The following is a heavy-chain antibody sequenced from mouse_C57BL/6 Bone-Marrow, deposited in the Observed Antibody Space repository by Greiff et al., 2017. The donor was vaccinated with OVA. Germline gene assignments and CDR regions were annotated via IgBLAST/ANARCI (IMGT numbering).Heavy chain of an antibody. J-gene: IGHJ4*01. CDR1: GYTFTDHS. Sequence: QVQLQQSDAELVKPGASVKISCKASGYTFTDHSIHWMKQRPDQGLEWIGYIYPRDGSTKYNEKFKGKATLTADKSSSTAYMQLNSLTSEDSAVYYCASGYDSYYLDYWGQGTSVTVSS. D-gene: IGHD2-3*01. CDR3: ASGYDSYYLDY. CDR2: IYPRDGST. V-gene: IGHV1-78*01.